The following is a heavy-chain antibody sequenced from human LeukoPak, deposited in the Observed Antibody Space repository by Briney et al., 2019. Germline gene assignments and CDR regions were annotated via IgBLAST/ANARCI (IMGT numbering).Heavy chain of an antibody. D-gene: IGHD5-24*01. J-gene: IGHJ3*02. CDR3: AREMATILGGAFDI. CDR2: IYSGGTT. CDR1: GFTVSSHY. Sequence: GGSLRLSCAASGFTVSSHYMNWVRQAPGKGLQWVSVIYSGGTTYYADSVKGRFTISSDNSKNTLYLQLNSLRAEDTAIYYCAREMATILGGAFDIWGQGTMVTVSS. V-gene: IGHV3-66*01.